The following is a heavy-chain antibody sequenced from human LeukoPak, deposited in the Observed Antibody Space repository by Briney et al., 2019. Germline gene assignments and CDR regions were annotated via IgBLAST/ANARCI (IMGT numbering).Heavy chain of an antibody. V-gene: IGHV3-7*03. CDR2: INEDGSEK. CDR1: GFTFSGFW. CDR3: ARGPHYYAYGLFDP. Sequence: GGSLRLSCAASGFTFSGFWMTWVRQAPGKGLEWVANINEDGSEKYYVDSVKGRCTISRDNSKNTLYLQMNSLRAEDTAVYYCARGPHYYAYGLFDPWGQGTLVTVSS. D-gene: IGHD3-22*01. J-gene: IGHJ5*02.